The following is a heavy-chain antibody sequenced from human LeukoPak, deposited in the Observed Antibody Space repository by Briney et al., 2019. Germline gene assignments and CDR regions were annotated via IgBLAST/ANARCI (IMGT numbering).Heavy chain of an antibody. J-gene: IGHJ4*02. V-gene: IGHV3-21*01. CDR3: ARGPYYDILTGYSNDY. CDR2: ISSSTTYI. Sequence: GGSLRLSCAASGFTFSTYNMNWVRQAPGKGLEWVSSISSSTTYIYYADSVKGRFTISRDNAKNSLYLQMHSLRAEDTAVYYCARGPYYDILTGYSNDYWGQGTLVTVSS. CDR1: GFTFSTYN. D-gene: IGHD3-9*01.